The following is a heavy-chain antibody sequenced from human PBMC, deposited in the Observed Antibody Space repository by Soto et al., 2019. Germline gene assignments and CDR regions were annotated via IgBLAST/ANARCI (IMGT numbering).Heavy chain of an antibody. Sequence: SATLSLTCTVSGGSMSSNYWTWVRQSPGKGLEWIGYTYYTGSTKYNPSLKSRVTISLDTSKNQFSLRLTSVTSADTAVYYCARGGSYGDFFDYWGQGAQVTVSS. CDR3: ARGGSYGDFFDY. CDR2: TYYTGST. J-gene: IGHJ4*02. D-gene: IGHD4-17*01. CDR1: GGSMSSNY. V-gene: IGHV4-59*01.